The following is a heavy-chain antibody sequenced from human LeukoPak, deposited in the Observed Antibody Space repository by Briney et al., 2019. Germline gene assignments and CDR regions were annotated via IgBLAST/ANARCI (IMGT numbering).Heavy chain of an antibody. V-gene: IGHV3-7*05. CDR3: ARDPYSSTWSYGMDV. CDR1: GFIFSSYW. J-gene: IGHJ6*02. D-gene: IGHD6-6*01. Sequence: GGSLRLSCAASGFIFSSYWMSWVRQAPGKGLEWVANIKQDGSEEVYVDSVKGRFTISRDNARNSLFLQMNTLRAEDTAVYYCARDPYSSTWSYGMDVWGQGTTVTVSS. CDR2: IKQDGSEE.